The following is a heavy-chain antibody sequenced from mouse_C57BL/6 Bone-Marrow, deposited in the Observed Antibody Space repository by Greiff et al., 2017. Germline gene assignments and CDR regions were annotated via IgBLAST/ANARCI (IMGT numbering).Heavy chain of an antibody. CDR1: GFSLTSYG. Sequence: QVQLQQSGPGLVQPSQSLSITCTVSGFSLTSYGVHWVRQPPGKGLEWLGVIWSGGSTDYNAAFISRLSISKDNSKSKVFIKMNSLQSDDSARYCCAKNRDYPYDMDYWGQGTSVTVSS. CDR3: AKNRDYPYDMDY. D-gene: IGHD5-5*01. CDR2: IWSGGST. J-gene: IGHJ4*01. V-gene: IGHV2-4*01.